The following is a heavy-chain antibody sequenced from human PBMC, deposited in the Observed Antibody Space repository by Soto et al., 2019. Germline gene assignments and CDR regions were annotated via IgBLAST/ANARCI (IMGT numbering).Heavy chain of an antibody. Sequence: GGSLRLSCAASGFTFNTYAMRWVRQSPGEGLEWVSAISDSGGRTYYADSVKGRFTISRDNSKNTLYLQINSLRAEYTAVYFCAKELVNSGWTYFDYWGQGTLVTVSS. J-gene: IGHJ4*02. CDR1: GFTFNTYA. CDR3: AKELVNSGWTYFDY. CDR2: ISDSGGRT. V-gene: IGHV3-23*01. D-gene: IGHD6-19*01.